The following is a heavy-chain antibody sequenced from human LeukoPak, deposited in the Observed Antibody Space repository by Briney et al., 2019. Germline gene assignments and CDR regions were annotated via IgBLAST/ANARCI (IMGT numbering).Heavy chain of an antibody. CDR2: MNPNSGNT. CDR1: VYTFTSYD. J-gene: IGHJ6*03. D-gene: IGHD6-6*01. V-gene: IGHV1-8*03. Sequence: ASVKVSCKASVYTFTSYDINGVRQATGQGREWMGWMNPNSGNTGYVQRFQGRVTITRNTSITTAYMELTGVRPEERAGYAFASALNRGSARLRYYYMDVWGKGTTVTVSS. CDR3: ASALNRGSARLRYYYMDV.